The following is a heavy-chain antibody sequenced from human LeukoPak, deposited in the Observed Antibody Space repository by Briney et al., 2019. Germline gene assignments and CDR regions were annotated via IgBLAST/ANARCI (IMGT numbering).Heavy chain of an antibody. CDR3: AREAGGAYSNYFDF. Sequence: ASVKVSCKASGGTFNNYAISWVRQAPGLGLEWMGGTIPLLGTANYALKFQGRVTINTDESTGTAYMELSALTSDDTAIYYCAREAGGAYSNYFDFWGQGTLVTVSS. CDR1: GGTFNNYA. V-gene: IGHV1-69*05. D-gene: IGHD2-21*01. J-gene: IGHJ4*02. CDR2: TIPLLGTA.